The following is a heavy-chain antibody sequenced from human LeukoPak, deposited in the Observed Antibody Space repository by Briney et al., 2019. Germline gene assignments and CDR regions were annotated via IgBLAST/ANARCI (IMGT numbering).Heavy chain of an antibody. V-gene: IGHV1-69*13. CDR3: ARGTRYYDSRHLGY. CDR1: GGTFSSYA. J-gene: IGHJ4*02. CDR2: IIPIFGTA. D-gene: IGHD3-22*01. Sequence: SVKVSCKASGGTFSSYAISWVRQAPGRGLEWMGGIIPIFGTATYAQKSQGRVTITADESTSTAYMELSSLRSEDTAVYYCARGTRYYDSRHLGYWGQGTLVTVSS.